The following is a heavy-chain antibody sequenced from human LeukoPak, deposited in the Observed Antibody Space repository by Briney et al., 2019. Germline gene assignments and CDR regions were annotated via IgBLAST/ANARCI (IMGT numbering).Heavy chain of an antibody. Sequence: SETLSLTCTVSGGSINTNTYYWGWIRQPPGKGLEWIGNIYYTGRAYYNTSLRSRVSTSVDTSKNQFSLKLSSVTAADTAVYYCASALGYCSGGSCTRGYNWFDPWGQGTLVTVPS. CDR2: IYYTGRA. CDR3: ASALGYCSGGSCTRGYNWFDP. CDR1: GGSINTNTYY. J-gene: IGHJ5*02. V-gene: IGHV4-39*01. D-gene: IGHD2-15*01.